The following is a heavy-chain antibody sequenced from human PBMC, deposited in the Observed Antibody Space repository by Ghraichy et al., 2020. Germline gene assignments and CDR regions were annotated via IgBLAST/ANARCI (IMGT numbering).Heavy chain of an antibody. J-gene: IGHJ4*02. CDR2: IKSDGSST. Sequence: GGSLRLSCAASGFTLSNYWMHWVRQAPGKGLVWISRIKSDGSSTTYADSVKGRFTISRDNAKNTLYLQMNSLRGEDTAVYYCASEYCSGGRCFFGTGGSHFAYWGQGTLVTVSS. V-gene: IGHV3-74*01. D-gene: IGHD2-15*01. CDR3: ASEYCSGGRCFFGTGGSHFAY. CDR1: GFTLSNYW.